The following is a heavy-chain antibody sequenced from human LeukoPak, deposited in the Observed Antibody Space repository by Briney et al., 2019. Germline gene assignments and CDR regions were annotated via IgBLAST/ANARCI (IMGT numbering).Heavy chain of an antibody. J-gene: IGHJ6*02. CDR3: ARVTCPGGDCYYYYGLDV. Sequence: ASVKVSCKASGYTFSRYYMHWVRQAPGQGLEWMGIISPSGGSTTYAQKFQGRVTMTRDTSTSTVYMGLSSLRSDDTAVYYCARVTCPGGDCYYYYGLDVWGQGTTVTVSS. CDR1: GYTFSRYY. D-gene: IGHD2-21*02. CDR2: ISPSGGST. V-gene: IGHV1-46*01.